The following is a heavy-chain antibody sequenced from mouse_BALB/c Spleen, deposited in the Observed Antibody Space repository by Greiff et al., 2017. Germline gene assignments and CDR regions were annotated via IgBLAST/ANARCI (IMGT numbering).Heavy chain of an antibody. V-gene: IGHV3-8*02. D-gene: IGHD1-1*01. CDR2: ISYSGST. CDR1: GDSITSGY. CDR3: ARCYGSSFWYFDV. Sequence: DVQLQESGPSLVKPSQTLSLTCSVTGDSITSGYRNWIRKFPGNKLEYMGYISYSGSTYYNPSLKSRISITRDTSKNQYYLQLNSVTTEDTATYYCARCYGSSFWYFDVWGAGTTVTVSS. J-gene: IGHJ1*01.